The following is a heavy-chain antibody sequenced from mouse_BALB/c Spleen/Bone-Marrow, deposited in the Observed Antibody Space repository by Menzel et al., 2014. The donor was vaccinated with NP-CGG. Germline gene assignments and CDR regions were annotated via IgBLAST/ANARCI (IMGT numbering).Heavy chain of an antibody. CDR3: TRSYGSSYEYHFDY. CDR2: INPSNGRT. J-gene: IGHJ2*01. D-gene: IGHD1-1*01. Sequence: QVQLQQSGAELVKPGASVKLSCKASGYTFTGYWMHWVKQRPGQGLEWIGEINPSNGRTNYNEKFKSMATLTVDKSSSTAYMQLSSPTSEDSAVYYCTRSYGSSYEYHFDYWGQGTTLTVSS. CDR1: GYTFTGYW. V-gene: IGHV1S81*02.